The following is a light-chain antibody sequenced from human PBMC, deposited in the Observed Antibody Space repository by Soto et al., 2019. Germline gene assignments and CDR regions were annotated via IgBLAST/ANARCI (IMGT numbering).Light chain of an antibody. Sequence: QSALTQPASVSGSPGQSITISCTGTSSDVGGYNFVSWYQHHPGKAPKLIINDVTYRPSGVSNRFSGSKSGNTASLTISGLQAEDEADHYCSSYATGSTVVFGTGTKLTVL. CDR2: DVT. CDR1: SSDVGGYNF. CDR3: SSYATGSTVV. J-gene: IGLJ1*01. V-gene: IGLV2-14*03.